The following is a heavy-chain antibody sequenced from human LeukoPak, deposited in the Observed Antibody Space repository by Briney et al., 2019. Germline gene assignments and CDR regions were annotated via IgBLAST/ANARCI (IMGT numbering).Heavy chain of an antibody. CDR2: INPNSGGT. Sequence: ASVKVSCKASGYTFTGYYMHWVRQAPGQGLEWMGWINPNSGGTNYAQKLQGRVTMTRDTSISTAYMELSRLRSDDTAVYYCARAAPPYYGSGSSPHWGQGTLVTVSS. J-gene: IGHJ4*02. V-gene: IGHV1-2*02. CDR3: ARAAPPYYGSGSSPH. D-gene: IGHD3-10*01. CDR1: GYTFTGYY.